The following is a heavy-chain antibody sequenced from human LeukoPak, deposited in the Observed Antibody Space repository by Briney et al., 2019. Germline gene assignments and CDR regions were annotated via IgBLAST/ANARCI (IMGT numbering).Heavy chain of an antibody. CDR2: ISGSGGST. D-gene: IGHD6-19*01. J-gene: IGHJ5*02. CDR3: AKAASGIAVAGTIRFDP. V-gene: IGHV3-23*01. Sequence: PGGSLRLSCAASGFTFSSYAMSWVRQAPGKGLEWVSAISGSGGSTYYADSVKGRFTISRGNSKNTLYLQMNSLRAEDTAVYYCAKAASGIAVAGTIRFDPWGQGTLVTVSS. CDR1: GFTFSSYA.